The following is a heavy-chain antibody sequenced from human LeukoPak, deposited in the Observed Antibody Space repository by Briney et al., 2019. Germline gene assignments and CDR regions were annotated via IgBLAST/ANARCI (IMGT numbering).Heavy chain of an antibody. J-gene: IGHJ4*02. CDR2: IYYSGST. Sequence: PSETLSLTCTVSGGSISSSSYYWGWIRQPPGKGLEWIGSIYYSGSTYYNPSFKSRVTISVDTSKNQFSLKLSSVTAADTAVYYCARVISGMVTAPDYWGQGTLVTVSS. CDR3: ARVISGMVTAPDY. CDR1: GGSISSSSYY. V-gene: IGHV4-39*07. D-gene: IGHD2-21*02.